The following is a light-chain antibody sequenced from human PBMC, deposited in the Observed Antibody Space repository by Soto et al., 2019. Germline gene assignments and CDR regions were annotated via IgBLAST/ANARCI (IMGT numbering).Light chain of an antibody. V-gene: IGKV4-1*01. CDR1: QNVLYSSNNKNY. Sequence: DIVMTQSPDSLAASLGERATINCKSSQNVLYSSNNKNYLGWYQQKPGQLPKLLIYWASTRESGVPDRFSGSGSGTDSTLTISGLQAEDVAVYYCQQYYSSPYTFGQGTKLEIK. CDR3: QQYYSSPYT. J-gene: IGKJ2*01. CDR2: WAS.